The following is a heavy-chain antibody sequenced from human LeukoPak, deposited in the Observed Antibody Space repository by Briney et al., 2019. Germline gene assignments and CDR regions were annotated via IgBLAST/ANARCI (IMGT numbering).Heavy chain of an antibody. V-gene: IGHV5-51*01. CDR3: ARHEGGVVVLPCFDY. J-gene: IGHJ4*02. CDR2: IYPGDSDT. Sequence: GESLKISCKGSGYSFTSYWIGWVRQLPGKGLEWMGIIYPGDSDTRYSPSFQGQVTISADKSISTAYLQWSSLKASDTAMYYCARHEGGVVVLPCFDYWGQGTLVTVSS. D-gene: IGHD2-2*01. CDR1: GYSFTSYW.